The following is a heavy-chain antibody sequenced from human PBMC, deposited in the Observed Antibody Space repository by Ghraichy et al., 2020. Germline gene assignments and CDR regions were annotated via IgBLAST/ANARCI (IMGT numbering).Heavy chain of an antibody. CDR2: IYKNGST. V-gene: IGHV3-53*01. CDR1: GFTVSSNY. Sequence: GGSLRLSCAASGFTVSSNYMSWVRQAPGKGLEWVSVIYKNGSTYYADSVKGRFTISRDNSKNTLYLQMNSLSAEDTAVYYCARKLPFDYWGQGTLVTVSS. CDR3: ARKLPFDY. J-gene: IGHJ4*02. D-gene: IGHD2-15*01.